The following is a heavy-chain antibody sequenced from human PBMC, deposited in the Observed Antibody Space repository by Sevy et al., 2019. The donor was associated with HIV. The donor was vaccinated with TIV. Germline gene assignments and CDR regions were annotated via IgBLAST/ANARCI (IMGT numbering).Heavy chain of an antibody. D-gene: IGHD3-10*01. V-gene: IGHV7-4-1*02. CDR1: GYAFTRYT. J-gene: IGHJ5*02. Sequence: ASVKVSCKASGYAFTRYTMNWVRQASGQGLEWMGWINTDTGNPTYAQGFTGRFVFSLDTSVSTAYLQISSLKAEDTAVYYCARGAYYGSGYNWFDPWGQGTLVTVSS. CDR3: ARGAYYGSGYNWFDP. CDR2: INTDTGNP.